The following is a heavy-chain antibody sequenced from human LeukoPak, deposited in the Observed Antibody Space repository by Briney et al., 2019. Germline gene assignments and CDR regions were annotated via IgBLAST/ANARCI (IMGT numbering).Heavy chain of an antibody. CDR1: GGSISSYY. V-gene: IGHV4-4*07. D-gene: IGHD3-9*01. Sequence: SETLSLTCTVSGGSISSYYWSWIRQPAGKGLEWIGRIYTSGSTNYNPSLKSRVTMSVDTSKNQFSLKLSSVTAADTAVYYCARVLRYFDKATFDYWGQGTLVTVSS. CDR3: ARVLRYFDKATFDY. CDR2: IYTSGST. J-gene: IGHJ4*02.